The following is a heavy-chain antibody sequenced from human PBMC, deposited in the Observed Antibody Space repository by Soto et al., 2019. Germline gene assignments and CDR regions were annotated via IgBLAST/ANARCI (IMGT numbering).Heavy chain of an antibody. CDR3: TTYHGDYNFDH. Sequence: QVQLVQSGAEVKKPGASVKVSCKVSGYTLNEVAMHWVRQAPGKGLEWLGGFDPDEAETIYAQQFQGRVTMTEDTSTDTVYMELISLRSEDTALYYCTTYHGDYNFDHWGQGNLVTVSS. CDR1: GYTLNEVA. V-gene: IGHV1-24*01. D-gene: IGHD4-17*01. CDR2: FDPDEAET. J-gene: IGHJ5*02.